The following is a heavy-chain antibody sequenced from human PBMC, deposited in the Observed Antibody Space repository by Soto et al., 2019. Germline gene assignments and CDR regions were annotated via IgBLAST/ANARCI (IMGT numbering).Heavy chain of an antibody. CDR3: ARVVTFTMVRGVVFDI. V-gene: IGHV4-59*01. Sequence: SETLSLTCTVSGDSISSYYWTWIRQPPGKGLEWIGYIYYSGSTNYNPSLKSRVTISVDTSKNQFSLKLSSVTAADTAVYYCARVVTFTMVRGVVFDIWGQGTMVTVSS. CDR1: GDSISSYY. D-gene: IGHD3-10*01. J-gene: IGHJ3*02. CDR2: IYYSGST.